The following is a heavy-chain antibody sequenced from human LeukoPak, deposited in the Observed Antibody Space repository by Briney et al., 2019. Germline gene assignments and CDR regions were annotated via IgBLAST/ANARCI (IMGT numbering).Heavy chain of an antibody. D-gene: IGHD1-14*01. J-gene: IGHJ6*02. CDR1: VGSISSYY. CDR3: ARYRGDYYYYGMDV. CDR2: IYYSGST. Sequence: SETLSLTCTVSVGSISSYYWSWIRQPPGEGLEWIGYIYYSGSTNYNPSLKSRVTISVDTSKNQFSLKLSSVTAADTAVYYCARYRGDYYYYGMDVWGQGTTVTVSS. V-gene: IGHV4-59*01.